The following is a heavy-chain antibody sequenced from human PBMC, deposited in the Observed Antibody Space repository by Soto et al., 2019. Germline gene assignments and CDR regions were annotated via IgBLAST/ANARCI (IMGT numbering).Heavy chain of an antibody. D-gene: IGHD6-25*01. V-gene: IGHV1-8*02. CDR3: SRSGIGDAWDV. J-gene: IGHJ6*02. CDR2: MNPDSGKT. Sequence: QVQLVQSGAEVKKPGASVKVSCTASGYTFTSYDINWVRQAAGQGLERMGWMNPDSGKTGYAQMFQGRVTMTRNTSLRTAYMELSSLRFEDTAVYYCSRSGIGDAWDVWGQGTTVSVSS. CDR1: GYTFTSYD.